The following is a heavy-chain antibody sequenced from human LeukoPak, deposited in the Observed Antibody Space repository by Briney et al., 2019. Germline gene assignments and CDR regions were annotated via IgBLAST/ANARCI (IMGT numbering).Heavy chain of an antibody. D-gene: IGHD2-2*01. CDR2: ISSSGSNI. Sequence: GGSLRLSCAASGFTLSSYSMNWVRQAPGKGLEWVSCISSSGSNIYYADSVKGRFTISRDNAKNSLYLQMNNLRAEDTAVYYCARDEYASPPGYFDYWGQGTLLTVSS. J-gene: IGHJ4*02. CDR1: GFTLSSYS. CDR3: ARDEYASPPGYFDY. V-gene: IGHV3-21*01.